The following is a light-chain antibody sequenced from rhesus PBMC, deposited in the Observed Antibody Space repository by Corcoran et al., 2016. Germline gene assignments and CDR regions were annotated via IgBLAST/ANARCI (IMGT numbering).Light chain of an antibody. CDR2: AAS. J-gene: IGKJ4*01. V-gene: IGKV1S17*01. Sequence: DIQMTQSPSSLSASVGDRVTITCQASQGIHDNLAWYQQKPGKVPKLLIYAASTLQSGVPSRFGGSGSGTGFTLSITRLQPEDFATYFGQQGYDTPFTFGGGTKVELK. CDR3: QQGYDTPFT. CDR1: QGIHDN.